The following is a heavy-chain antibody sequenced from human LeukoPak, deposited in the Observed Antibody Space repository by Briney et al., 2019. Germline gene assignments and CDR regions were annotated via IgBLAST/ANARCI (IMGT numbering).Heavy chain of an antibody. V-gene: IGHV4-39*07. D-gene: IGHD6-13*01. J-gene: IGHJ4*02. CDR1: GGSISSSSYY. CDR2: IYYSGST. Sequence: GTLSLTCTVSGGSISSSSYYWDWIRQPPGKGLEWIGNIYYSGSTYYNPSLKSRVTISVDTSKNQFSLKLSSVTAADTAVYYCARGFIGSSWYFYWGQGTLVTVSS. CDR3: ARGFIGSSWYFY.